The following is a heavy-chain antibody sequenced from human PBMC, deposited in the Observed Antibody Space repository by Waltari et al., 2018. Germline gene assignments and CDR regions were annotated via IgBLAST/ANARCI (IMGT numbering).Heavy chain of an antibody. Sequence: QVQLVESGGGVVQPGRSLRLSCAASGFTSSSYGLPWVRRVPGKGLEWVAVIWYDGINKYYADSVKGRFTISRDNSKNTLYLQMNSLRAEDTAVYYCARGESGSYSYYFDYWGQGTLVTVSS. CDR1: GFTSSSYG. V-gene: IGHV3-33*01. CDR2: IWYDGINK. J-gene: IGHJ4*02. CDR3: ARGESGSYSYYFDY. D-gene: IGHD1-26*01.